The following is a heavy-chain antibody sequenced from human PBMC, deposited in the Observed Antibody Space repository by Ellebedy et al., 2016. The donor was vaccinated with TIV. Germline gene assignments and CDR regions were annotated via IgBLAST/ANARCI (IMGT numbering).Heavy chain of an antibody. D-gene: IGHD6-13*01. J-gene: IGHJ4*02. Sequence: PGGSLRLSCAASGFTFSCCAMSWVRQTPGKGLEWVSVISNSGDTTYADYVKGRFTISRDNSKDTLFLQMNSLRAEDTGVYYCAKLVGISSWYAEYWGQGTLVTVSS. CDR3: AKLVGISSWYAEY. V-gene: IGHV3-23*01. CDR2: ISNSGDTT. CDR1: GFTFSCCA.